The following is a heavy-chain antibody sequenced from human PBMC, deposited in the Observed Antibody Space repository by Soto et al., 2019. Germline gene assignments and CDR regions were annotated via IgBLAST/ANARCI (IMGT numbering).Heavy chain of an antibody. V-gene: IGHV4-59*08. D-gene: IGHD3-22*01. J-gene: IGHJ4*02. CDR2: SFSTGST. Sequence: SETLSLTCTVSGVSISSYYWDWLLQAPGRGVVWSGYSFSTGSTNYNPSRKSRVIISVDPSKNHFSLDLSSLTAAYTAVYYCARPDSSGYFPNYWGEGALVTVSS. CDR3: ARPDSSGYFPNY. CDR1: GVSISSYY.